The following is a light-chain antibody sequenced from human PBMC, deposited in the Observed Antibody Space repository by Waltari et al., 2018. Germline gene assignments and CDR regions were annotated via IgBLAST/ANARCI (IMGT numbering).Light chain of an antibody. V-gene: IGKV3-11*01. CDR2: AAS. CDR3: QNRRDWPLLT. Sequence: VLTQSPATLSLSPGDRATLSCRASQNIGDYFAWYQQQPGQAPRLLISAASNRATGVPARFSGSGSGTDFTLTISSLEPEDFAVYYCQNRRDWPLLTFGGGTKVEIK. J-gene: IGKJ4*01. CDR1: QNIGDY.